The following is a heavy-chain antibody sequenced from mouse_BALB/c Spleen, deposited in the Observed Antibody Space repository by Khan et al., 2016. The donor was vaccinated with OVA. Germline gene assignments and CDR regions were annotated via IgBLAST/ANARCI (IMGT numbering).Heavy chain of an antibody. CDR1: GFSLTTYG. D-gene: IGHD2-3*01. Sequence: VQLQESGPGLVALSQSLSITCTVSGFSLTTYGVNWIRQPPGKGLEWLGVIWGDGNTNYHSALRSRLSISKDNSQSQVFLKLNGLQTDDTGTYYCAKWGDGFTYAMDHWGQGTSVTVSS. V-gene: IGHV2-3*01. CDR3: AKWGDGFTYAMDH. CDR2: IWGDGNT. J-gene: IGHJ4*01.